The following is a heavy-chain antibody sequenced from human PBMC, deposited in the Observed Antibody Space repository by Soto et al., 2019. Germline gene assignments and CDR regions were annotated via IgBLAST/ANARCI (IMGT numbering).Heavy chain of an antibody. Sequence: GGSLRLSCAASGFTFSSYGMHWVRQAPGKGLEWVAVIWYDGSNKYYADSVKGRFTISRDNSKNTLYLQMNSLRAEDTAVYYCARDGVIAAASYYYYMDVWGKGTTVTVSS. D-gene: IGHD6-13*01. V-gene: IGHV3-33*01. J-gene: IGHJ6*03. CDR3: ARDGVIAAASYYYYMDV. CDR1: GFTFSSYG. CDR2: IWYDGSNK.